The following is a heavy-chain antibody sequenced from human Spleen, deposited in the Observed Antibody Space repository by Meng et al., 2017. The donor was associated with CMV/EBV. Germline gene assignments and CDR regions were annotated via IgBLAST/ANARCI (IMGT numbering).Heavy chain of an antibody. CDR3: ARDGGGKGVAFDI. J-gene: IGHJ3*02. CDR1: GFTFGDHA. Sequence: GGSLRLSCTVSGFTFGDHAMSWVRQAPGKGLEWVSVIYSGGSTYYADSVKGRYTISRDNSKNTLYLQMNSLRPEDTAVYYCARDGGGKGVAFDIWGQGTMVTVSS. V-gene: IGHV3-66*02. CDR2: IYSGGST. D-gene: IGHD3-10*01.